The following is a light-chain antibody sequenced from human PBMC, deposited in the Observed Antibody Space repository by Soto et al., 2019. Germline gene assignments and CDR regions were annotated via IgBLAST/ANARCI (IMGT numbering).Light chain of an antibody. CDR3: ETWDSNTRV. Sequence: QAVVTQSSSASASLGSSVRLTCTLSSGHSTYIIAWHQQQPGKAPRYLMKVEGGGSYDKGTGVPDRFSGSRSGADRYLTISNLQSEDEADYYCETWDSNTRVFGGGTQLTVL. V-gene: IGLV4-60*03. J-gene: IGLJ3*02. CDR1: SGHSTYI. CDR2: VEGGGSY.